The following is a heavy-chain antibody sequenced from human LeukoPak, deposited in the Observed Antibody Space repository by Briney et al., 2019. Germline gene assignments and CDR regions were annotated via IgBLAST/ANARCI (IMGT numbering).Heavy chain of an antibody. CDR3: ARDSSGWYGYFDY. Sequence: GGSLRLSCTASGFTVSSNYMSWVRQAPGKGLEWVSVIYSGGNTYYADSVKGRFTISRDNAKNSLYLQMNSLRAEDTAVYYCARDSSGWYGYFDYWGQGTLVTVSS. J-gene: IGHJ4*02. V-gene: IGHV3-53*01. CDR1: GFTVSSNY. D-gene: IGHD6-19*01. CDR2: IYSGGNT.